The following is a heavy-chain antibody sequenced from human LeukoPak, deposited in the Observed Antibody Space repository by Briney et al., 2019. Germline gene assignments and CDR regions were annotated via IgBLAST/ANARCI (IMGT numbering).Heavy chain of an antibody. CDR2: IYHSGST. CDR1: GGSISSSNW. J-gene: IGHJ2*01. CDR3: ATSYRYYYDSSGPYFDL. V-gene: IGHV4-4*02. D-gene: IGHD3-22*01. Sequence: SGTLSLTCAVSGGSISSSNWWSWVRQPPGKGLEWIGEIYHSGSTNYNPSLKSRVTISVDKSKNQFSLKLSSVTAADTAVYYCATSYRYYYDSSGPYFDLWGRGTLVTVSS.